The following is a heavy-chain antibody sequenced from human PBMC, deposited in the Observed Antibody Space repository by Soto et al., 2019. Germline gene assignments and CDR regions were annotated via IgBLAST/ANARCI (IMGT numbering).Heavy chain of an antibody. V-gene: IGHV3-7*03. CDR2: IKQDGSVK. Sequence: HPGGSLRLSCAPSGFTFSNYWMSWVRQAPGQGLEWVASIKQDGSVKHYVDSVKGRFTISRDNAEKSLHLQMNSLRAEDTAVYYCAKPRGDYTVFDYWGQGARVTVSS. CDR3: AKPRGDYTVFDY. D-gene: IGHD4-17*01. CDR1: GFTFSNYW. J-gene: IGHJ4*02.